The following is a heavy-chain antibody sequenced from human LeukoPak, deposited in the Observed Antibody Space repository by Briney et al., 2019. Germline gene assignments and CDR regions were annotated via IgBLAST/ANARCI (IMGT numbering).Heavy chain of an antibody. CDR2: ISGSGGST. V-gene: IGHV3-23*01. D-gene: IGHD2-2*02. Sequence: GGSLRLSCAASGFTFSSYAMSWVRQAPGKGLEWVSAISGSGGSTYYADSVKGRFTISRDNSKNTLYLQMNSLRAEDTAVYYCAKDPGYCSSTSCYNSYFDYWGQGTLVTVSS. J-gene: IGHJ4*02. CDR1: GFTFSSYA. CDR3: AKDPGYCSSTSCYNSYFDY.